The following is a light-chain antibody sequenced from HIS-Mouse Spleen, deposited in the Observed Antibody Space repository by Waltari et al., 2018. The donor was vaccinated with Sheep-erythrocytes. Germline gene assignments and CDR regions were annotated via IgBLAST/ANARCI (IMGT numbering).Light chain of an antibody. CDR3: SSYAGSNNWV. J-gene: IGLJ3*02. V-gene: IGLV2-8*01. CDR2: EVS. Sequence: QSALTQPPSASGSPGQSVTISCTGTSSDVGGYNYVFWYQQNPGKAPKLMTYEVSKRPSGVPGRFSGSKSGNTASLTVSGLQAEDEADYYCSSYAGSNNWVFGGGTKLTVL. CDR1: SSDVGGYNY.